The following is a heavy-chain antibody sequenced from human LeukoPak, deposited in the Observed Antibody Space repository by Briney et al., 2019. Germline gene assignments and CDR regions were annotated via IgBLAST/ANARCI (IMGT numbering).Heavy chain of an antibody. V-gene: IGHV3-74*01. J-gene: IGHJ4*02. Sequence: GGSLRLSCAASGFTFSTYWMHWVRQAPGKGLVWVARIKGDGSPTIYADSVKGRFTISRDNSKNTLYLQTSSLRAEDTAVYYCARASTTVPNLLDHWGRGTLVTVSS. D-gene: IGHD4-17*01. CDR2: IKGDGSPT. CDR3: ARASTTVPNLLDH. CDR1: GFTFSTYW.